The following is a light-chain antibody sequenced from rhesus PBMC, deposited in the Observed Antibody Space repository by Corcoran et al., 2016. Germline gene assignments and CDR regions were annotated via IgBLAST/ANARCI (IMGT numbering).Light chain of an antibody. V-gene: IGLV2-32*02. CDR3: NSYIGSHSVT. Sequence: QAALTQPPSVSGSPVQSVTISCTGCDNDIGGYSYVSWYQQHPGTAPKLLIYEIDKRPPGVSDRFSGSRSANTATLTISGLQTEDGADYYCNSYIGSHSVTFGGGTRLTVL. CDR1: DNDIGGYSY. J-gene: IGLJ1*01. CDR2: EID.